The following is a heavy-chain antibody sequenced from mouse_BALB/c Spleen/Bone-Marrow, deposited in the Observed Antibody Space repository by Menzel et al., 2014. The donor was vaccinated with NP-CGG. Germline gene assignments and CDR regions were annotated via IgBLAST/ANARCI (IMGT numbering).Heavy chain of an antibody. Sequence: ESGGRLVAPGTPLTLTCTVPGIDLSIYWMTWVRQAPGKGLEYIGIIADSGTTYYASWAKGRFTISKTSTTVDLKVTSLTTEDTATYFCARGAGNGSGYTSLNLWGQGTLVTVS. D-gene: IGHD1-1*01. CDR1: GIDLSIYW. CDR2: IADSGTT. V-gene: IGHV5-6-5*01. CDR3: ARGAGNGSGYTSLNL. J-gene: IGHJ3*02.